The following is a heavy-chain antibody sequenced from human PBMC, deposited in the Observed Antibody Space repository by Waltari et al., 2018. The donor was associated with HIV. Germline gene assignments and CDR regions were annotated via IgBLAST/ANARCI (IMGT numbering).Heavy chain of an antibody. CDR2: MNPNSGNT. CDR3: ARGRSVNYRGNSVVDY. V-gene: IGHV1-8*01. CDR1: GYTFTTYD. Sequence: QVQLVQSGAEVKKPGASVKVSCKASGYTFTTYDITWVRQATGQGLEWMGRMNPNSGNTGYAQKFQGRVTMTRNTSITTAHMELSSLRSDDTAVYYCARGRSVNYRGNSVVDYWGQGTLVTVSS. J-gene: IGHJ4*02. D-gene: IGHD1-26*01.